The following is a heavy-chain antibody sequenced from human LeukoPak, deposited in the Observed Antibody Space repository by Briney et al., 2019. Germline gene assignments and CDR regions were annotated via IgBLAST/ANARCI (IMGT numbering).Heavy chain of an antibody. V-gene: IGHV3-33*06. J-gene: IGHJ4*02. CDR3: AKDMAIQFLEPAF. D-gene: IGHD3-3*01. CDR2: IWFDGSVK. Sequence: GGSLRLSCAASGFTFNTHGMHWVRQAPGKGLEWLAAIWFDGSVKHYSDAVKRRFTISRDNSLNTLYLQMNSLRVEDTAIYYCAKDMAIQFLEPAFWGQGTLVTVSS. CDR1: GFTFNTHG.